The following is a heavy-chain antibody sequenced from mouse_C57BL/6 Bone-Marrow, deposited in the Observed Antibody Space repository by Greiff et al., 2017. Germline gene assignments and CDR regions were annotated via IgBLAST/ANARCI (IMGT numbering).Heavy chain of an antibody. Sequence: QVQLKQPGAELVKPGASVKLSCKASGYTFTSYWMQWVKQRPGQGLEWIGEIDPSDSYTNYNQKFKGKATLTVDKSSSTAYMQLSSLTSEDSAVYYCAISDGNYFDYWGQGTTLTVSS. V-gene: IGHV1-50*01. CDR2: IDPSDSYT. CDR3: AISDGNYFDY. D-gene: IGHD2-1*01. J-gene: IGHJ2*01. CDR1: GYTFTSYW.